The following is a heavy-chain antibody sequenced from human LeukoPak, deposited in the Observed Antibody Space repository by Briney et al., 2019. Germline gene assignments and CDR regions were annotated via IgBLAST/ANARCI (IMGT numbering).Heavy chain of an antibody. D-gene: IGHD2/OR15-2a*01. CDR1: GGSISNYY. CDR3: ARDFYGDDGHHPFDY. V-gene: IGHV4-4*07. Sequence: SETLSLTCSVSGGSISNYYWNWLRQPAGKGLEWIGRIYASGSTNYNPSLKSRVTISMDKSKNHFSLNLKSVTAAGTAFYYCARDFYGDDGHHPFDYWGQGIQVIVSS. CDR2: IYASGST. J-gene: IGHJ4*02.